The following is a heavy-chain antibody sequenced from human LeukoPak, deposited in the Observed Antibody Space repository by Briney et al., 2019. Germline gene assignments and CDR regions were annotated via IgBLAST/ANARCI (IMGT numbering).Heavy chain of an antibody. CDR3: AVLPGIPRYFDL. D-gene: IGHD3-10*01. Sequence: ASVKVSCKASGGTVSSYAISWVRQAPGQGLEWMGGIIPIFGTANYAQKFQGRVTITADKSTSTAYMELSSLRSEDTAVYYCAVLPGIPRYFDLWGRGTLVTVSS. J-gene: IGHJ2*01. CDR2: IIPIFGTA. V-gene: IGHV1-69*06. CDR1: GGTVSSYA.